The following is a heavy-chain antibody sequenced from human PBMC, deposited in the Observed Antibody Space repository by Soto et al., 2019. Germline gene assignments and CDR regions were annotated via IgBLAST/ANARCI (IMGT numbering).Heavy chain of an antibody. CDR2: INHSGST. V-gene: IGHV4-34*01. J-gene: IGHJ2*01. D-gene: IGHD6-25*01. Sequence: PETLSLTCAVYGGSFSGYYWSWIRQPPGKGLEWIGEINHSGSTNYNPSLKSRVTISVDTSKNQFSLKLSSVTAADTAVYYCARGRGMRLYWYFDLWGRGTLVTVSS. CDR1: GGSFSGYY. CDR3: ARGRGMRLYWYFDL.